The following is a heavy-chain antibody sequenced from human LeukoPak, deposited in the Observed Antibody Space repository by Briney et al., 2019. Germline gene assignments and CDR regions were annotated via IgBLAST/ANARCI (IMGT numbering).Heavy chain of an antibody. CDR2: IYTSGST. D-gene: IGHD3/OR15-3a*01. CDR3: ARARRMDNFDY. J-gene: IGHJ4*02. V-gene: IGHV4-61*02. Sequence: SETLSLTCTVSGGSISSGSYYWSWIRQPAGKGLEWIGRIYTSGSTNYNPSLKSRVTISVDTSKNQFSLKLTSVTAADTAVYYCARARRMDNFDYWGQGTLVTVSS. CDR1: GGSISSGSYY.